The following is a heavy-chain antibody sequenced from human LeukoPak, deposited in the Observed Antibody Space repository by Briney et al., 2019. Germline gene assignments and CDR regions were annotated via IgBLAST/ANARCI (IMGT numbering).Heavy chain of an antibody. Sequence: SSETLSLTCAVYGGSFSGYYWSWIRQPPGKGLEWIGEINHSGSTNYNPSLKSRVTISVDASKNQFSLKLSSVTAADTAVYYCAREAYGRRFDPWGQGTLVTVSS. V-gene: IGHV4-34*01. D-gene: IGHD3-10*01. CDR3: AREAYGRRFDP. CDR2: INHSGST. J-gene: IGHJ5*02. CDR1: GGSFSGYY.